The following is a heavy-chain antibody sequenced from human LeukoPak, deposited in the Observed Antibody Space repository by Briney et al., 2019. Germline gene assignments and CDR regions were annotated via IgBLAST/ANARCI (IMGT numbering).Heavy chain of an antibody. CDR3: ARDKGTSYPSSFDY. D-gene: IGHD6-6*01. V-gene: IGHV3-30*04. Sequence: GGSLRLSCAASGFTFSSYVMHWVRQAPGKGLEWVAIISYDGSNEYYADSVKGRFTISRDNSKNTLYLQMNSLRAADTAVYYCARDKGTSYPSSFDYWGQGTLVTVSS. J-gene: IGHJ4*02. CDR1: GFTFSSYV. CDR2: ISYDGSNE.